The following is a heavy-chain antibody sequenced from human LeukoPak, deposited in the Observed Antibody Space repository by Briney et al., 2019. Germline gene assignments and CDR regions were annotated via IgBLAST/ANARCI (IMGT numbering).Heavy chain of an antibody. CDR2: ISSSGTTI. Sequence: GGSLRLSCAASGFTFSSYEMNWVRQAPGKGLEWLSYISSSGTTIYYADSVKGRFTISRDNARNSLYLQMNSLRAEDTAVYYCARDVINYGSRWFDPWGQGTLVTVSS. D-gene: IGHD3-10*01. CDR1: GFTFSSYE. V-gene: IGHV3-48*03. J-gene: IGHJ5*02. CDR3: ARDVINYGSRWFDP.